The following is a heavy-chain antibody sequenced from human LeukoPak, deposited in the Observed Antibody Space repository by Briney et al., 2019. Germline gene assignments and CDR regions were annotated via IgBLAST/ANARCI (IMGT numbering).Heavy chain of an antibody. V-gene: IGHV3-30*02. J-gene: IGHJ4*02. Sequence: GGSLRLSCAASGFTFNKYGMHWVRQAPGKGLEWVVFIRYDESNKYYADSVKGRFTISRDNSKNTLYLQMNSLRVEDTAVYYCVKDGGNSHFDYWGQGTLVTVSS. D-gene: IGHD4-23*01. CDR3: VKDGGNSHFDY. CDR1: GFTFNKYG. CDR2: IRYDESNK.